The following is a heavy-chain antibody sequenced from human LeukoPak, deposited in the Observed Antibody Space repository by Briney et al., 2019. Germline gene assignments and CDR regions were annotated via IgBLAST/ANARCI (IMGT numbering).Heavy chain of an antibody. Sequence: GGSLRLSCAASGFTVSSNYLSWVRQAPGKGLEWVSFIYDGGTTVYADSVKGRFTISRDNSKNTLFLQMNSLRGEDSAVYYCAKAAVTYCGGNCYLGSDQWGQGTLVTVSS. J-gene: IGHJ4*02. CDR2: IYDGGTT. D-gene: IGHD2-21*01. V-gene: IGHV3-53*01. CDR1: GFTVSSNY. CDR3: AKAAVTYCGGNCYLGSDQ.